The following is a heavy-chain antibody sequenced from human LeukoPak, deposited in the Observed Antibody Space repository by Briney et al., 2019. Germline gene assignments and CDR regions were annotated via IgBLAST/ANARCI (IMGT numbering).Heavy chain of an antibody. CDR2: INQDGSQK. V-gene: IGHV3-7*01. J-gene: IGHJ4*02. Sequence: PGGSLRLSCAASGFTFHTYWMTWVRQAPGKGLEWVANINQDGSQKYYVDSVKGRFTISRDNAKNSLSLQMNSLRAEDTAIYHCARERPYYFDNWGQGTLVTVSS. CDR3: ARERPYYFDN. CDR1: GFTFHTYW.